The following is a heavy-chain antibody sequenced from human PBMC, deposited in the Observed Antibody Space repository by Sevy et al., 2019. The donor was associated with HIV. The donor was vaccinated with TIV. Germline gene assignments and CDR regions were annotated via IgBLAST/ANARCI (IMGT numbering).Heavy chain of an antibody. CDR3: PKELAPHSGGSVRPGKNGMDV. V-gene: IGHV3-30*18. J-gene: IGHJ6*02. CDR1: GFTFSSYG. D-gene: IGHD6-19*01. CDR2: ISYDGSNK. Sequence: GSLRLSCAASGFTFSSYGMHWVRQAPGKGLEWVAVISYDGSNKYDADSVKGRFTISRDNSKNTLYLQMNSLRAEDTAVYYCPKELAPHSGGSVRPGKNGMDVWGQGTTVTVSS.